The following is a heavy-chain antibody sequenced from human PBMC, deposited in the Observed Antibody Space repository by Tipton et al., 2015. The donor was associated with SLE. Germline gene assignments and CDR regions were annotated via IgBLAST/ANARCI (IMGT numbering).Heavy chain of an antibody. CDR2: MYHSGST. D-gene: IGHD3-3*01. CDR3: ARGAGGDFWRDHSYYMDV. Sequence: TLSLTCTVSGYSISSAYYWGWIRQPPGKALEWIGTMYHSGSTYYDPSLKSRVTISVERSKNQFSLSLSSVTAADTAVYYCARGAGGDFWRDHSYYMDVWGKGTTVTVSS. J-gene: IGHJ6*03. CDR1: GYSISSAYY. V-gene: IGHV4-38-2*02.